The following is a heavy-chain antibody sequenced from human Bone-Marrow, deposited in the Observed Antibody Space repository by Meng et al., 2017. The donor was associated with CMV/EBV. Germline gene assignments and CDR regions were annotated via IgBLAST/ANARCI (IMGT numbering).Heavy chain of an antibody. J-gene: IGHJ4*01. V-gene: IGHV3-30-3*01. Sequence: GESLKISCAASGFTFSSYAMHWVRQAPGKGLEWVAVISYDGSSKYYADSVKGRFTISRDNSKNTLYLQMNSLRAEDTAVYLCARENSHYDFWTGYSPPYIDYCGQGTLVTVSS. CDR3: ARENSHYDFWTGYSPPYIDY. D-gene: IGHD3-3*01. CDR1: GFTFSSYA. CDR2: ISYDGSSK.